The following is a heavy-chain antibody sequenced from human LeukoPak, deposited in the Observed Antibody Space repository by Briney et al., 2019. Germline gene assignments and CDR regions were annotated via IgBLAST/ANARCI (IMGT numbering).Heavy chain of an antibody. J-gene: IGHJ5*02. V-gene: IGHV1-2*02. Sequence: GASVKVSCKASGYTFTGYYMHWVRQAPGQGLEWMGWINPNSGGTNYAQKFQGRVTMTRDTSISTAYMELSRLRSDDTAVYYCVRDLSVRYCSSTSCYPVYFWFDPWGQGTLVTVSS. CDR3: VRDLSVRYCSSTSCYPVYFWFDP. CDR2: INPNSGGT. CDR1: GYTFTGYY. D-gene: IGHD2-2*01.